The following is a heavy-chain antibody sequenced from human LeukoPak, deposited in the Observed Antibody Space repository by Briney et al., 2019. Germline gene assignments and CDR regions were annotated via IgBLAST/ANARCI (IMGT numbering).Heavy chain of an antibody. Sequence: ASVKVSCKASGYTFTSYGISWVRQAPGQGLEWVGWISANNGDTDYAQKFQARVTMTTDTSTSTAYMELRSLRSDDTAVYYCARESHVTREDSWGQGTLVTVSS. V-gene: IGHV1-18*01. J-gene: IGHJ4*02. CDR2: ISANNGDT. D-gene: IGHD1-26*01. CDR1: GYTFTSYG. CDR3: ARESHVTREDS.